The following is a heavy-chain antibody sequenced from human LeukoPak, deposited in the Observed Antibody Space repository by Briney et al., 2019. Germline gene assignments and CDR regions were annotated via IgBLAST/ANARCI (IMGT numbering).Heavy chain of an antibody. CDR3: ARVGITGALFDY. D-gene: IGHD7-27*01. V-gene: IGHV3-23*01. CDR2: ISGSGGNT. J-gene: IGHJ4*02. Sequence: GGSLRLSCAASGFTFSSYAMSWVRQAPGKGLEWVSGISGSGGNTYYADSVKGRFTISRDNSNNTLYLQMNSLRAEDTAVYYCARVGITGALFDYWGQGTLVTVSS. CDR1: GFTFSSYA.